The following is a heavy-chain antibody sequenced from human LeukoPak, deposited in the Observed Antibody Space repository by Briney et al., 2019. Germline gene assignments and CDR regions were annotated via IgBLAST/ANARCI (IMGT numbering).Heavy chain of an antibody. CDR3: ASREGIQSSRNFDY. V-gene: IGHV5-51*01. D-gene: IGHD5-18*01. J-gene: IGHJ4*02. CDR1: RYTFTSYW. Sequence: GGALRLSRKGPRYTFTSYWTGWVRQRPGKGLEWMGMIYPGDSDTRYSPSFQGQVTISADKSISTAYLQWSSLKASDTAMYYCASREGIQSSRNFDYWGQGTLVTVSS. CDR2: IYPGDSDT.